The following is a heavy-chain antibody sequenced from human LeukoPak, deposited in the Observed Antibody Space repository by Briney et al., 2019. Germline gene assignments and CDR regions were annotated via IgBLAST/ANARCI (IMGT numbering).Heavy chain of an antibody. D-gene: IGHD2-15*01. Sequence: GGSLRLSCAASGFTFSSYAMSWVRQAPGKGLEWVSAISGSGGSTYYADSVKGRFTISRDNSKNTLYLQMNSLRAEDTAVYYCAKDLRVHTPPYCSGGSCYPDYWGQGTLVTVSS. J-gene: IGHJ4*02. CDR3: AKDLRVHTPPYCSGGSCYPDY. CDR2: ISGSGGST. CDR1: GFTFSSYA. V-gene: IGHV3-23*01.